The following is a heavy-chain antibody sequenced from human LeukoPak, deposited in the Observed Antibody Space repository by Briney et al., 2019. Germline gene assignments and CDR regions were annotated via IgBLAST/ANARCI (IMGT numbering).Heavy chain of an antibody. V-gene: IGHV3-23*01. D-gene: IGHD2-2*01. CDR3: AKDPYGTRYFDY. Sequence: GGSLRLSCAAPGFTSSSHALSWVRQAPGKGLEWVSSLSGSGYNTYYADSVKGRFTISRDNSKNTVYLQMNSLRAEDTAVYYCAKDPYGTRYFDYWGQGTLVTVSS. CDR2: LSGSGYNT. J-gene: IGHJ4*02. CDR1: GFTSSSHA.